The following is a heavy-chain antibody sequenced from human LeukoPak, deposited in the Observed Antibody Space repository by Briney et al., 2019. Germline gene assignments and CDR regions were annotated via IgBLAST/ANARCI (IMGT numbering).Heavy chain of an antibody. J-gene: IGHJ4*02. Sequence: GGSLRLSCAASGFTFSSYAMSWVRQAPGKGLEWVANIKQDGSEKYYVDSVKGRFTISRDNAKNSLYLQMNSLRAEDTAVYYCASSGEGFDYWGQGTLVTVSS. CDR1: GFTFSSYA. V-gene: IGHV3-7*01. D-gene: IGHD4-17*01. CDR2: IKQDGSEK. CDR3: ASSGEGFDY.